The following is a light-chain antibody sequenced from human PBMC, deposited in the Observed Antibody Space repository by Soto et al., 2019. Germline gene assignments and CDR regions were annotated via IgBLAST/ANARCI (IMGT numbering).Light chain of an antibody. J-gene: IGLJ3*02. CDR1: SSNIETNY. Sequence: QSVLTQPPSASGTPGQRVTISCSGSSSNIETNYVYWYQQLPGTAPKVLIYRNNQRPSRVPDRFSASKSGTPASLAISGLRSEDEADYYCAAWDGSLSGWVFGGGTKLTVL. CDR3: AAWDGSLSGWV. V-gene: IGLV1-47*01. CDR2: RNN.